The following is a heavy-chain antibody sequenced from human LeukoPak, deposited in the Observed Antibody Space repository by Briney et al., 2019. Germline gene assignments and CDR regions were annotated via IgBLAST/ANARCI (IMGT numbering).Heavy chain of an antibody. CDR1: GGSISSSSYY. CDR2: IYYSGST. D-gene: IGHD6-6*01. J-gene: IGHJ6*03. V-gene: IGHV4-39*07. CDR3: ARGASLYYMDA. Sequence: SETLSLTCTVSGGSISSSSYYWGWIRQPPGKGLEWIGSIYYSGSTYYNPSLKSRVTISVDTSKNQFSLKLSSVTAADTAVYYCARGASLYYMDAWGKGTTVTVSS.